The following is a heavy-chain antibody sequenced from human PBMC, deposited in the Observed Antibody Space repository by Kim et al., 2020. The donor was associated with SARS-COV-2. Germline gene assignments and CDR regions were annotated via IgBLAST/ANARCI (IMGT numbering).Heavy chain of an antibody. D-gene: IGHD3-22*01. V-gene: IGHV3-30-3*01. CDR1: GFTFSSYA. J-gene: IGHJ4*02. CDR2: ISYDGSNK. Sequence: GGSLRLSCAASGFTFSSYAMHWVRQAPGKGLEWVAVISYDGSNKYYADSVKGRFTISRDNSKNTLYLQMNSLRAEDTAVYYCARDSSCYYWLDYWGQGTLVTVSS. CDR3: ARDSSCYYWLDY.